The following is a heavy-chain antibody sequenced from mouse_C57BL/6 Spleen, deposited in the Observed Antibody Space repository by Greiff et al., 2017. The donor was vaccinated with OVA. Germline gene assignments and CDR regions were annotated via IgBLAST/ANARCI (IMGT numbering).Heavy chain of an antibody. CDR3: TSVNGTGGAMDY. J-gene: IGHJ4*01. CDR2: ISSGGDYI. CDR1: GFTFSSYA. D-gene: IGHD4-1*01. V-gene: IGHV5-9-1*02. Sequence: EVQRVESGEGLVKPGGSLKLSCAASGFTFSSYAMSWVRQTPEKRLEWVAYISSGGDYIYYADNVKGRVTISRDNARNTLYLQMSSLKSEDTAMYYCTSVNGTGGAMDYWGQGTSVTVSS.